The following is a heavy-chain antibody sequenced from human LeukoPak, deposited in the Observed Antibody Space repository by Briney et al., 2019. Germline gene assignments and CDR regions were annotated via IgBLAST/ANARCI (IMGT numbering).Heavy chain of an antibody. Sequence: SETLSLTCTVSGASITTYYWSWIRQPPGKGLEWIGYIDYSGSTNYNPSLQSRVTISIDTSKNQFSLNLNSVTAADTAVYYCARGIGIAAAGTVYYYYYYYMDVWGKGTTVTVSS. CDR3: ARGIGIAAAGTVYYYYYYYMDV. CDR1: GASITTYY. CDR2: IDYSGST. V-gene: IGHV4-59*08. J-gene: IGHJ6*03. D-gene: IGHD6-13*01.